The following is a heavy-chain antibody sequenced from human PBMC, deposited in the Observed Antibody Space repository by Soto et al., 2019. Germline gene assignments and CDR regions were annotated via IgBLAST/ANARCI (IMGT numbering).Heavy chain of an antibody. CDR3: ARGTVTLFGVVTPPDY. CDR2: IIPMLDRP. V-gene: IGHV1-69*08. J-gene: IGHJ4*02. CDR1: GGSFNSFH. Sequence: QVQLVQSGAEVKRPGSSVKVSCKSSGGSFNSFHFNWVRQAPGQGLEWMGRIIPMLDRPQYAQMFQGRVTITADKSTSTAYMEMSGLESVDTAVYYCARGTVTLFGVVTPPDYWGQGTLVTVSS. D-gene: IGHD3-3*01.